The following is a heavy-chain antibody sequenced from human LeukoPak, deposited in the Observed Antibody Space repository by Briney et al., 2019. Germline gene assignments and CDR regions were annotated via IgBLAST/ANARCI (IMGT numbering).Heavy chain of an antibody. CDR2: IYYSGST. CDR3: ARQPHRYYFDY. V-gene: IGHV4-39*01. J-gene: IGHJ4*02. CDR1: GGSISSSSYY. Sequence: SETPSLTCTVSGGSISSSSYYWGWIRQPPGKGLEWIGSIYYSGSTYYNPSLKSRVTISVDTSKNQFSLKLSSVTAADTAVYYCARQPHRYYFDYWGQGTLVTVSS.